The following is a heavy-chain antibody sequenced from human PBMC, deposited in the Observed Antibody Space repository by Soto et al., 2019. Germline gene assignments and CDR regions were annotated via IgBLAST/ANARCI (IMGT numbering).Heavy chain of an antibody. D-gene: IGHD5-18*01. CDR2: IYYSGST. J-gene: IGHJ4*02. Sequence: TLSLTCTVSGGSISSGGYYWSWIRQHPGKGLEWIGYIYYSGSTYYNPSLKSRVTISVDTSKNQFSLKLSSVTVADTAVYYCARIIGIQLWFDYWGQGTLVTVSS. CDR1: GGSISSGGYY. V-gene: IGHV4-31*03. CDR3: ARIIGIQLWFDY.